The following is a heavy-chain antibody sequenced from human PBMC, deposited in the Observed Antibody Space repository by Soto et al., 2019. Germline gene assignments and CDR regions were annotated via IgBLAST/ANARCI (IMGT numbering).Heavy chain of an antibody. Sequence: PGGSLRLSCAASGFTFDDYAMHWVRQAPGKGLEWVSGISWNSGNIDYADSVKGRFTISRDNAKNTLYLQMNSLRVEDTAVYYCARDWSDSSGNYYVFDYWGQGTLVTVSS. V-gene: IGHV3-9*01. D-gene: IGHD3-22*01. J-gene: IGHJ4*02. CDR3: ARDWSDSSGNYYVFDY. CDR2: ISWNSGNI. CDR1: GFTFDDYA.